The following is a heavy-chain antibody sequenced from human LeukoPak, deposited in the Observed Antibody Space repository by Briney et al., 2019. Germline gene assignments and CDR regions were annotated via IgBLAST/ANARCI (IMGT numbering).Heavy chain of an antibody. D-gene: IGHD3-22*01. Sequence: GGSLRLSCAASGFTFSSYSMNWVRQAPGKGLEWVSSISSSSSYIYYADSVKGRFTISRDNAKNSLYLQMNSLRAEDTAVYYRARDRSVRRFITMIVVGYGMDVWGQGTTVTVSS. CDR2: ISSSSSYI. J-gene: IGHJ6*02. CDR1: GFTFSSYS. CDR3: ARDRSVRRFITMIVVGYGMDV. V-gene: IGHV3-21*01.